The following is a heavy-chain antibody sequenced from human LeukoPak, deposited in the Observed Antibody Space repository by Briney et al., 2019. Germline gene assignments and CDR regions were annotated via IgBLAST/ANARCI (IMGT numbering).Heavy chain of an antibody. CDR3: ARGRGYYGSGTYYYFDY. J-gene: IGHJ4*02. CDR2: INSDGSST. Sequence: PGGSLRLSCAASGFTFSSHWMHWVLQAPGKGLVWVSRINSDGSSTTYADSVKGRFTISRDNAKNSLYLQMNSLRDEDTAVYYCARGRGYYGSGTYYYFDYWGQGTLVTVSS. D-gene: IGHD3-10*01. CDR1: GFTFSSHW. V-gene: IGHV3-74*01.